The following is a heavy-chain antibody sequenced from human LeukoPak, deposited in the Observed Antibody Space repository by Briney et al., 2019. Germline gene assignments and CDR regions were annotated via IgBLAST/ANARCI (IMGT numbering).Heavy chain of an antibody. Sequence: GGSLRLSCAASGFTFSSYAMSWVRQAQGKGVEGVSAISGSGGSTYYADSVKGRFTTSRDNSKNTLYLQMNSLRAEDTAVYYCAKDHYDSSGYPGHFDYWGQGTLVTVSS. J-gene: IGHJ4*02. CDR2: ISGSGGST. D-gene: IGHD3-22*01. V-gene: IGHV3-23*01. CDR1: GFTFSSYA. CDR3: AKDHYDSSGYPGHFDY.